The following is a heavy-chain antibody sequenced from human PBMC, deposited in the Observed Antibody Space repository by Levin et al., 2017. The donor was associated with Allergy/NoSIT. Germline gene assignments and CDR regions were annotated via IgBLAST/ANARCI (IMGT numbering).Heavy chain of an antibody. CDR3: ARQCYDILTGYYNFDY. J-gene: IGHJ4*02. D-gene: IGHD3-9*01. Sequence: SQTLSLTCTVSGGSISSSISYWGWIRQAPGKGLEWIGSIYNSGSTYYNPSLKSRVTTSVDTSKNQFSLKLSSVTAADTAVYYCARQCYDILTGYYNFDYWGQGTLVTVPS. CDR2: IYNSGST. CDR1: GGSISSSISY. V-gene: IGHV4-39*01.